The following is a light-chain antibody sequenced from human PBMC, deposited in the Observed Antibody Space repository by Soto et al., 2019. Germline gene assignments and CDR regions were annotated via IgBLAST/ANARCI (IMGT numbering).Light chain of an antibody. CDR3: SSYTAISTLV. V-gene: IGLV2-14*03. CDR2: DVR. J-gene: IGLJ3*02. CDR1: MRDVGAYNL. Sequence: QSVLTQPASVSGSAGQSITISCSGTMRDVGAYNLVSWYQQHPGTAPKLIIYDVRNRPSGISSRFSGSRSGNTASLTISGLQPEDEGDYYCSSYTAISTLVFGGGTKVTVL.